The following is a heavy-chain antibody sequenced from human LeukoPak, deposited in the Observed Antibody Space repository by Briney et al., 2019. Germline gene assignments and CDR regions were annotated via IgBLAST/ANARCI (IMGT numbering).Heavy chain of an antibody. CDR3: AKKRSGYNYESVDY. D-gene: IGHD5-18*01. CDR1: RFTFSSYA. V-gene: IGHV3-23*01. Sequence: GSLRLSCTASRFTFSSYAMSWVRQAPGKGLEWVSTISGSGGSTYYADSVKGRFTISRDNSKNTLYLQMNSLRAEDTAVYYCAKKRSGYNYESVDYWGQGTLVSVSS. CDR2: ISGSGGST. J-gene: IGHJ4*02.